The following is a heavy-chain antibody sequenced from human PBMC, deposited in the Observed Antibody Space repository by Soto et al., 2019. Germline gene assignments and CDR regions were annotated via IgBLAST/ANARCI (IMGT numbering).Heavy chain of an antibody. CDR2: IYYSGST. Sequence: SETLSLTCTVSGGSISSYYWSWIRQPPGKGLEWIGYIYYSGSTNYNPSLKSRVTISVDTSKNQFSLKLSSVTAADTAVYYCARHRYYDSSGYVYYFDYWGQGTLVTVSS. D-gene: IGHD3-22*01. V-gene: IGHV4-59*08. CDR1: GGSISSYY. CDR3: ARHRYYDSSGYVYYFDY. J-gene: IGHJ4*02.